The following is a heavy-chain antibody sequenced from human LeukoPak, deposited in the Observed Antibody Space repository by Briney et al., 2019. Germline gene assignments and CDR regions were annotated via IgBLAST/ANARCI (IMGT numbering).Heavy chain of an antibody. Sequence: SETLSLTCTVSGGSISSYYWSWIRQPAGKGLEWIGRIYASGTTHYNPSLKSRVTMSVDTSKNQFSLKLSSVTAADTAVYYCARLSTVTTSFDYWGQGTLVTVSS. J-gene: IGHJ4*02. V-gene: IGHV4-4*07. CDR2: IYASGTT. CDR3: ARLSTVTTSFDY. CDR1: GGSISSYY. D-gene: IGHD4-17*01.